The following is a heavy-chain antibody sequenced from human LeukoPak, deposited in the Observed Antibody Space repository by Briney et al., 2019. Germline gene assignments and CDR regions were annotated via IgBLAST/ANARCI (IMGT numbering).Heavy chain of an antibody. CDR2: IYPGDSDT. V-gene: IGHV5-51*01. Sequence: GESLRISSKGSEYVFTTYWIDWVRPMPGKGLEWMGSIYPGDSDTRYSPSFQGQVTISADKSISTAYLQWSSLKASDSAMYYCARCGTIGTGGDYWGQGTLVTVSS. CDR1: EYVFTTYW. J-gene: IGHJ4*02. D-gene: IGHD1-1*01. CDR3: ARCGTIGTGGDY.